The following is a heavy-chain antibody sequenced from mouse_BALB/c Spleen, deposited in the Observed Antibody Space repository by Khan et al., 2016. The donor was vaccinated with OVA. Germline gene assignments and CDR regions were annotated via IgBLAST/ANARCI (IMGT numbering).Heavy chain of an antibody. CDR2: INTYTGEP. J-gene: IGHJ3*01. V-gene: IGHV9-3-1*01. CDR1: GYTFTNYG. CDR3: ARSNGNYWFAY. Sequence: QIQLVQSGPELKKPGETVKISCKASGYTFTNYGMNWVKQAPGKGLQWMGWINTYTGEPTSADDFKGRFAFSLETSASTAYLQINNLKNDDTDTYYCARSNGNYWFAYWVQGTLVTVAA. D-gene: IGHD2-1*01.